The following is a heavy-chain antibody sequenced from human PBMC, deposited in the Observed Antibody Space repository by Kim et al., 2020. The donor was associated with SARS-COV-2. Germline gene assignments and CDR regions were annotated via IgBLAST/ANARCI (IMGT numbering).Heavy chain of an antibody. V-gene: IGHV3-9*01. CDR1: GFTFDDYA. CDR2: ISWNSGSI. J-gene: IGHJ3*02. CDR3: AKDINIVGAIFYAFDI. D-gene: IGHD1-26*01. Sequence: GGSLRLSCAASGFTFDDYAMHWVRQAPGKGLEWVSGISWNSGSIGYADSVKGRFTISRDNAKNSLYLQMNSLRAEDTALYYCAKDINIVGAIFYAFDIWGQGTKVTVSS.